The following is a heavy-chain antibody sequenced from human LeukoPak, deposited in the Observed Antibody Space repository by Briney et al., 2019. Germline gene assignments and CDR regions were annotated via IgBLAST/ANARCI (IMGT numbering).Heavy chain of an antibody. CDR3: ARDKATVTPEGAWFDP. J-gene: IGHJ5*02. CDR1: GYTFTSYY. D-gene: IGHD4-17*01. CDR2: INPSGGST. V-gene: IGHV1-46*01. Sequence: ASVKVSCKASGYTFTSYYMHWVRQAPGQGLEWMGIINPSGGSTSYAQKFQGRVTMTRDTSTSTVYMELSSLRSEDTAVYYCARDKATVTPEGAWFDPWGQGTLVTVSS.